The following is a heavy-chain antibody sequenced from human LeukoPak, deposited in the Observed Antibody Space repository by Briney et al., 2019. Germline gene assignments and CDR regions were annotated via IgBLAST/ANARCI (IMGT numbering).Heavy chain of an antibody. V-gene: IGHV1-2*02. J-gene: IGHJ4*02. CDR2: INPNSGGA. D-gene: IGHD3-22*01. CDR1: GHTFTGYY. Sequence: ASVKVSCKASGHTFTGYYMHWVRQAPGQGLEWMGWINPNSGGANYAQKFQGRVTMTRDTSISTAYMELSRLRSDDTAVYYCASRITTYYYDSSGYWGGFDYWGQGTLVTVSS. CDR3: ASRITTYYYDSSGYWGGFDY.